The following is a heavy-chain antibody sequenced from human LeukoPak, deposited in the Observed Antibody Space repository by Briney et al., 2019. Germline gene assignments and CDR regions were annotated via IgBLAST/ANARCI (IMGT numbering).Heavy chain of an antibody. CDR1: GGTFSIYA. D-gene: IGHD4-17*01. CDR2: IIPILGIA. CDR3: ARDGDYVGY. Sequence: ASVNVSCKASGGTFSIYAISWVRQAPGQGLEWMGRIIPILGIANYAQKFQGRVTITADKSTSTAYMELSSLRSEDTAVYYCARDGDYVGYWGQGTLVTVSS. J-gene: IGHJ4*02. V-gene: IGHV1-69*04.